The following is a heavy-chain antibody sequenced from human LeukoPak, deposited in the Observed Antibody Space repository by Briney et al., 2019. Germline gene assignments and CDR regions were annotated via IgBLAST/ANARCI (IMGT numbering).Heavy chain of an antibody. V-gene: IGHV4-34*01. J-gene: IGHJ3*02. CDR3: ARYEFWSGYPDHDAFDI. CDR1: GGSFSGYY. Sequence: SETLSLTCAVYGGSFSGYYWSWIRQPPGKGLEWIGEINHSGGINYNPSLKSRVTISVDTSKNQFSLRLSSVTAADTAVYYCARYEFWSGYPDHDAFDIWGQGTMVTVSS. D-gene: IGHD3-3*01. CDR2: INHSGGI.